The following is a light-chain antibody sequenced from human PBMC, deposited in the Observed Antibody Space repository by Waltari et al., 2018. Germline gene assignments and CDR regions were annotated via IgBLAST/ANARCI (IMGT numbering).Light chain of an antibody. CDR1: SSNVGKHA. Sequence: SELTQPSSLSEAPGQRVTITCPGRSSNVGKHAANWYQRLPEKAPRLLIYFDDLLASGITDRFSGSKSDTSASLAISGLQSEDEADYFCAAWDDTLNRWVFGTGTKVTVL. J-gene: IGLJ1*01. CDR2: FDD. V-gene: IGLV1-36*01. CDR3: AAWDDTLNRWV.